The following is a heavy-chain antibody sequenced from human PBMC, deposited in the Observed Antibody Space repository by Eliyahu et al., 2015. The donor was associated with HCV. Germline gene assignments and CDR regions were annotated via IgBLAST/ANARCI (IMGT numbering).Heavy chain of an antibody. CDR2: ISRDGLTT. D-gene: IGHD2-21*02. CDR3: VKGSSSDWHSRDWFDP. Sequence: EVRLVESGGAVVQPGGSLRLSCAAXGFTFHDHSIXWVRQGPGKGLGWVSLISRDGLTTYYAASVEGRFTISRDNSKNSLYLQMNSLITEDTALYYCVKGSSSDWHSRDWFDPWGQGTLVTVSS. V-gene: IGHV3-43*01. J-gene: IGHJ5*02. CDR1: GFTFHDHS.